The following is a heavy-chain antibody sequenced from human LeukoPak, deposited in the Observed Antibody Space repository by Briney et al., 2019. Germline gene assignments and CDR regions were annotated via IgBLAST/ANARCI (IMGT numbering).Heavy chain of an antibody. CDR2: IKQDGSEK. Sequence: GGSLRLSCVVSGFTFNRCWMNWVRQAPGKGLEWVANIKQDGSEKYYVDSVKGRFTISRDNAKNSLYLQMNSLRAEDTAVYYCARGPSEYDFWSGQNWFGPWGQGTLVTVSS. CDR1: GFTFNRCW. V-gene: IGHV3-7*03. CDR3: ARGPSEYDFWSGQNWFGP. D-gene: IGHD3-3*01. J-gene: IGHJ5*02.